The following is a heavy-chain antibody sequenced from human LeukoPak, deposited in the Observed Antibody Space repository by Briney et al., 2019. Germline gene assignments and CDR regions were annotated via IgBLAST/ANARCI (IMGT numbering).Heavy chain of an antibody. J-gene: IGHJ4*02. D-gene: IGHD2-2*01. Sequence: PSETLSLTCTVSGGSISSGSYYWSWIRQPAGKGLEWIGRIYTSGSTNYNPSLKSRVTISVDTSKNQFSLKLNSVTAADTAVYYCARDRWGYCSSTSCAGDYFDYWGQGTLVTVSS. CDR3: ARDRWGYCSSTSCAGDYFDY. CDR1: GGSISSGSYY. V-gene: IGHV4-61*02. CDR2: IYTSGST.